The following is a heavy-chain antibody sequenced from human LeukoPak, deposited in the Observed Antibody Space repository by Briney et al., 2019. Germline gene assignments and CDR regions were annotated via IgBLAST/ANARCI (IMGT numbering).Heavy chain of an antibody. CDR2: VDPEDGET. CDR3: ATASRTMIVLGY. CDR1: GYTFTDYY. Sequence: ASVKISCTVSGYTFTDYYMHWVKQAPGKGLEWRGLVDPEDGETIYAEKFQGRVTITADTSTDTAYMELSSLRSEDTAVYYCATASRTMIVLGYWGQGTLVTVSS. J-gene: IGHJ4*02. V-gene: IGHV1-69-2*01. D-gene: IGHD3-22*01.